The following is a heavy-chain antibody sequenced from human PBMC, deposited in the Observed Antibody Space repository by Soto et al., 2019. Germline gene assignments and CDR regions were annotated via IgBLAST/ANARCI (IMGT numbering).Heavy chain of an antibody. J-gene: IGHJ5*02. V-gene: IGHV4-39*02. Sequence: SETLSLTCTVSGGSISSSSYYWGWIRQPPGKGLEWIGSIYYSGSTYYNPSLKSRVTISVDTSKNQFSLKLSSVTAADTAIYYCAKDPRSVVMPVAIWFDPWGQGTLVTVSS. D-gene: IGHD2-2*01. CDR3: AKDPRSVVMPVAIWFDP. CDR2: IYYSGST. CDR1: GGSISSSSYY.